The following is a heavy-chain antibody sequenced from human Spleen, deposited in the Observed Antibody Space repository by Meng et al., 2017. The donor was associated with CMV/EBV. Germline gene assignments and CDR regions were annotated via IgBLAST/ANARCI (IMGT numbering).Heavy chain of an antibody. CDR2: ISWNSGSI. V-gene: IGHV3-9*01. D-gene: IGHD6-6*01. Sequence: GGSLRLSCAASGFTFDDYAMYWVRQVPGKGLEWVSGISWNSGSIGYADSVKGRFTISRDNAKNSLYLQMNSLRAEDTALYYCAKDYSTSSYYYYGMDVWGQGTMVTVSS. CDR1: GFTFDDYA. CDR3: AKDYSTSSYYYYGMDV. J-gene: IGHJ6*02.